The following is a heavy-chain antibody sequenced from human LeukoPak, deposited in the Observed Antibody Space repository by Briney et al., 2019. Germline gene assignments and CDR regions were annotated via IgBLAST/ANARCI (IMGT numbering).Heavy chain of an antibody. V-gene: IGHV1-2*02. Sequence: ASVKVSCKASGYTFTGYYMHWVRQAPGQGLEWMGWINPNSGGTYSAQKFQGRVSMTSDTSISTAYMELSRLRSDDTAVYYCARHKGRGYSYGYFDYWGQGTLVTVSS. CDR2: INPNSGGT. CDR1: GYTFTGYY. CDR3: ARHKGRGYSYGYFDY. J-gene: IGHJ4*02. D-gene: IGHD5-18*01.